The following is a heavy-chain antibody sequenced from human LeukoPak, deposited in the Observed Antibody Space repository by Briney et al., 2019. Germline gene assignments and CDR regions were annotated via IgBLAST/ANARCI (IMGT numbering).Heavy chain of an antibody. Sequence: GGSLRLSCAASGFTFSNYWMSWVRQAPGKGLEWVAFIRYDGSNKYYADSVKGRFTISRDNSKNTLYLQMNSLRAEDTAIYYCAKDPFFDYWGQGTLVTVSS. CDR2: IRYDGSNK. J-gene: IGHJ4*02. V-gene: IGHV3-30*02. CDR3: AKDPFFDY. CDR1: GFTFSNYW.